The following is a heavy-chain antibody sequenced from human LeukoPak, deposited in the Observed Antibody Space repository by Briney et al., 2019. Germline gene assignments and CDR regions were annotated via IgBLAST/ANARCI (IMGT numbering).Heavy chain of an antibody. V-gene: IGHV4-34*01. Sequence: SETLPLTCAVYGGSFSGYYWSWIRQPPGKGLEWIGEINHSGSTNYNPSLKSRVTISVDTSKNQFSLKLSSVTAADTAVYYCARRGTTVTFFDYWGQGTLVTVSS. J-gene: IGHJ4*02. CDR1: GGSFSGYY. CDR2: INHSGST. D-gene: IGHD4-17*01. CDR3: ARRGTTVTFFDY.